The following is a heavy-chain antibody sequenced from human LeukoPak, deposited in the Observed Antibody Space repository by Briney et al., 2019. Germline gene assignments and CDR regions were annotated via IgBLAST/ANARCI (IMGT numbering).Heavy chain of an antibody. Sequence: GGSLRLPCAASGFIFSDHWMHWVRQAPGKGLVWLSRINNDGSSTIYADSVKGRFTFSRDNAENTLFLEMSSLRVEDTAVYYCAKGPEYYYDSSGSDYRGQGTLVTVSS. CDR3: AKGPEYYYDSSGSDY. V-gene: IGHV3-74*01. CDR1: GFIFSDHW. J-gene: IGHJ4*02. CDR2: INNDGSST. D-gene: IGHD3-22*01.